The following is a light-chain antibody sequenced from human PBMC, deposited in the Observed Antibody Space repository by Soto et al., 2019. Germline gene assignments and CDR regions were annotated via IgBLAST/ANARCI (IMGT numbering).Light chain of an antibody. Sequence: TYSLATPPVSPGLCAPLSYRSSQSVSSKLAWYQQKPGQAPRLLIYGASTRATGIPARFSGSGSGTDFTLTISSLEPEDFAVYYCQQRNNWPWTFGQGTKVDIK. CDR3: QQRNNWPWT. V-gene: IGKV3-15*01. CDR1: QSVSSK. CDR2: GAS. J-gene: IGKJ1*01.